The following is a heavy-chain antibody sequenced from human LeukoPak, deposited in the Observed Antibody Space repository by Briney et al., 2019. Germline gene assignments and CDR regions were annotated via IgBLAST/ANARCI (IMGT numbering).Heavy chain of an antibody. D-gene: IGHD1-20*01. CDR2: IHSDGSYI. J-gene: IGHJ4*02. V-gene: IGHV3-7*01. Sequence: GRSLRLSCAASGFTVGSHWITWVRQAPGELLGWVACIHSDGSYIQYVDSVKGRFSISRDNAKNSLFLQISSLRAEDTAMYYCVRDSSWNNNNWYAGGFDCWGQGALVAVSS. CDR1: GFTVGSHW. CDR3: VRDSSWNNNNWYAGGFDC.